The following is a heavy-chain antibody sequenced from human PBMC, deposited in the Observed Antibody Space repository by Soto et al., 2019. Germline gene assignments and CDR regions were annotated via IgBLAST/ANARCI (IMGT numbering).Heavy chain of an antibody. J-gene: IGHJ4*02. Sequence: GGSLRLSCGASGFTFSSYGMHWVRQAPGKGLEWVAVISYDGSNKYYADSVKGRFTISRDNSKNTLYLQMNSLRAEDTAVYYCAKGSVPAAGLDYWGPGTLVPVSS. CDR2: ISYDGSNK. D-gene: IGHD2-2*01. CDR3: AKGSVPAAGLDY. V-gene: IGHV3-30*18. CDR1: GFTFSSYG.